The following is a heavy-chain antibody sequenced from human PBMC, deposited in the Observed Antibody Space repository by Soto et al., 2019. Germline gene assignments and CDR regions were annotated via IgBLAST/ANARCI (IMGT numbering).Heavy chain of an antibody. V-gene: IGHV3-53*02. D-gene: IGHD3-10*01. J-gene: IGHJ4*02. Sequence: ELQLVESGGGLIQPGGSLRLSCAASGFIVTRNYMTWVRLAPGKGLECVSTIHTGGKTYYTDSVKGRFTVSRDESKNTLHLQMNTLRVEDTAVYYCATGGSKRVRGAIVEVFHLEFWGRGTVVTVSS. CDR2: IHTGGKT. CDR1: GFIVTRNY. CDR3: ATGGSKRVRGAIVEVFHLEF.